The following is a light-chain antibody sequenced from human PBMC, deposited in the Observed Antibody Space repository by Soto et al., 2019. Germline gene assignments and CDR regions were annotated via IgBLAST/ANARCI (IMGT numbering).Light chain of an antibody. CDR3: QKYDDLPIT. CDR1: QSISNH. Sequence: DIQMTQSPSSLSASVEDIVIITCRASQSISNHLNWYQQKPGKAPKLLIFAASSLQSGVPLRFSGSGSGTDFTLTISRLQPDDSGTYYCQKYDDLPITFGQGTRLEIK. CDR2: AAS. J-gene: IGKJ5*01. V-gene: IGKV1-39*01.